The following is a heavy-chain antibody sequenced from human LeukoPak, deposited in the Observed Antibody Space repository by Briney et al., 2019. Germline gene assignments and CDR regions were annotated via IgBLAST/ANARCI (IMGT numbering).Heavy chain of an antibody. V-gene: IGHV4-39*02. CDR1: GGSISSRSYY. CDR3: ARDRTVEAFDI. Sequence: SETLSLTCTVSGGSISSRSYYWGWIRQPPGKGLEWIGSIYYSGNTYYNPSLKSRVTISVDTSKNQFSLKLSSVTAADTAVYYCARDRTVEAFDIWGQGTMVTVSS. D-gene: IGHD5-24*01. CDR2: IYYSGNT. J-gene: IGHJ3*02.